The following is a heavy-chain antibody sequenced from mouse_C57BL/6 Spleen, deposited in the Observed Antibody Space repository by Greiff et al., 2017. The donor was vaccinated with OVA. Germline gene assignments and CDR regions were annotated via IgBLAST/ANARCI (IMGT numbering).Heavy chain of an antibody. Sequence: QVQLKQSGAELVRPGASVTLSCKASGYTFTDYEMHWVKQTPVHGLEWIGAIDPETGGTAYNQKFKGKAILTADKSSSTAYMELRSLTSEDSAVYYCTRSRWDYFDYWGQGTTLTVSS. CDR2: IDPETGGT. CDR1: GYTFTDYE. J-gene: IGHJ2*01. V-gene: IGHV1-15*01. CDR3: TRSRWDYFDY. D-gene: IGHD2-3*01.